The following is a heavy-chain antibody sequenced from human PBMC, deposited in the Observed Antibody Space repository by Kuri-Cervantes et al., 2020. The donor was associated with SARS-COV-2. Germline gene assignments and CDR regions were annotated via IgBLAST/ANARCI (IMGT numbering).Heavy chain of an antibody. CDR1: GFTFSSYV. V-gene: IGHV3-23*01. J-gene: IGHJ4*02. Sequence: GESLKISCAASGFTFSSYVMSWVRQAPGKGLEWVSAISGSGGSTYYADSVKGRFTISRDNSKNTLYLQMNSLRAEDTAVYYCAKVKRLLWFGEFDYWGQGTLVTVSS. CDR2: ISGSGGST. CDR3: AKVKRLLWFGEFDY. D-gene: IGHD3-10*01.